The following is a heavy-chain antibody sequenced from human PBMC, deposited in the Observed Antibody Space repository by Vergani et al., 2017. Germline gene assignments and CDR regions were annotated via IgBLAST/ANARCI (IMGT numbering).Heavy chain of an antibody. V-gene: IGHV2-5*04. CDR1: GFSLNTRGVS. CDR3: VYSNTGCETTGCFYPFYYYYYMDV. J-gene: IGHJ6*03. Sequence: QITLKESGPTLVKPTQTLTLTCTFSGFSLNTRGVSVAWIRQPTGKALDWLALIYWNDDQHYSPSLNNRVTITKDTSKNQVVLTMTNMNYVDTGTYYCVYSNTGCETTGCFYPFYYYYYMDVWGKGTTVTVSS. CDR2: IYWNDDQ. D-gene: IGHD6-13*01.